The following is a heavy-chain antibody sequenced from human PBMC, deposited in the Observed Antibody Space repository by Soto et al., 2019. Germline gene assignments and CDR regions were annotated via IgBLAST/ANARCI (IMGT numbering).Heavy chain of an antibody. Sequence: ASVKVSCKASGYTFTSYCMHWVRQAPGQGLEWMGIINPSGGSTSYAQKFQGRVTMTRDTSTSTVYMELSSLRSEDTAVYYCARDLTDGDRQAWGQGTLVTVSS. D-gene: IGHD4-17*01. J-gene: IGHJ5*02. CDR2: INPSGGST. CDR3: ARDLTDGDRQA. V-gene: IGHV1-46*03. CDR1: GYTFTSYC.